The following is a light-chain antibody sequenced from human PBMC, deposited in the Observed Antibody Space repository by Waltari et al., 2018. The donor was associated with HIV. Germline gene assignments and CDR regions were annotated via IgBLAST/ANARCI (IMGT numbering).Light chain of an antibody. J-gene: IGKJ2*01. CDR3: QQYNNWPLYT. Sequence: DIVMTQSPATLSVSPGERATLSCRASQSVSRNLAWYQQKPGQAPRLLIYGASTRATGIPARFSVSGSGTEFTLTISSLQSEDFALYYCQQYNNWPLYTFGQGTKLEIK. CDR2: GAS. CDR1: QSVSRN. V-gene: IGKV3-15*01.